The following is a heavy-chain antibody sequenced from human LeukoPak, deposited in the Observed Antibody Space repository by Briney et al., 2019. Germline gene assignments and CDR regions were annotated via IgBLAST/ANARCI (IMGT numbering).Heavy chain of an antibody. CDR1: SDSIFSTNW. D-gene: IGHD3-10*01. V-gene: IGHV4-4*02. CDR3: ARGEFGSGSYHIDY. CDR2: IFYSGST. J-gene: IGHJ4*02. Sequence: SGTLSLTCAVSSDSIFSTNWWSWVRQPPGKGLEWIGQIFYSGSTSYSPSLKSRVTISMDKSKNQFSLKLTSVTAADTAVYYCARGEFGSGSYHIDYWGQGTLVTVSS.